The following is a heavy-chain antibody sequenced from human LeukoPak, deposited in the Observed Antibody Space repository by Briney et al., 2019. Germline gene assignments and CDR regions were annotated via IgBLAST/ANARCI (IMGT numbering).Heavy chain of an antibody. CDR3: ARDMGMVRGDY. Sequence: GRSLRLSCAASGFTFSSYGMHWVRQAPGKGLEWVAAIWYDGSNKYYADSVKGRFTISRDNSKNTLYLQMNSLRAEDTAVYYCARDMGMVRGDYWGQGTLVTVSS. J-gene: IGHJ4*02. V-gene: IGHV3-33*01. D-gene: IGHD6-13*01. CDR1: GFTFSSYG. CDR2: IWYDGSNK.